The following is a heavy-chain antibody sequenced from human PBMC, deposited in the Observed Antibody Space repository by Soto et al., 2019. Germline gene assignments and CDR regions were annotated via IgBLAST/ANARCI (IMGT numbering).Heavy chain of an antibody. V-gene: IGHV4-31*03. CDR2: IYYSGST. Sequence: SETLSLTCTVSGGSINSGGYYWSWIRQHPGKGQEWIGYIYYSGSTYYNPSLKSRVSISLDTSKDQFSLKLSSVTAADTAVYYCARGNGSGSSYYYYYYMDVWGKGTTVTVSS. D-gene: IGHD3-10*01. CDR1: GGSINSGGYY. CDR3: ARGNGSGSSYYYYYYMDV. J-gene: IGHJ6*03.